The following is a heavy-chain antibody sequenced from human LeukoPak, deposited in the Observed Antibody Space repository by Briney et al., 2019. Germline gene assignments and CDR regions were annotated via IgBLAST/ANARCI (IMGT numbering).Heavy chain of an antibody. CDR3: SREWGRIAVAGGPGY. CDR2: IWYDGRTK. D-gene: IGHD6-19*01. CDR1: GFTFSNYG. V-gene: IGHV3-33*01. J-gene: IGHJ4*02. Sequence: GGSLRLSCAASGFTFSNYGMHWVRQAPGKGLEWVALIWYDGRTKFHADSVKGRFTISRDNSKNTLFLQMDSLRDEDAAVYYCSREWGRIAVAGGPGYWGQGTRVTVSS.